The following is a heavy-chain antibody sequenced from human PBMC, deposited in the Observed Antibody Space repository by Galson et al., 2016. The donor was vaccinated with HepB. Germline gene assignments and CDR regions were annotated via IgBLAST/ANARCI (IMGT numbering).Heavy chain of an antibody. CDR2: VFYDGGKK. Sequence: LRLSCAASGFSFSNNVMHWVRQAPGKGLEWVAIVFYDGGKKYYADSVKGRFTISGDNFENAVYLEMNNLRAEDTGVYYCARGGGRPTGDAFDVWGLGTMVTVSS. V-gene: IGHV3-33*01. CDR3: ARGGGRPTGDAFDV. J-gene: IGHJ3*01. D-gene: IGHD2-15*01. CDR1: GFSFSNNV.